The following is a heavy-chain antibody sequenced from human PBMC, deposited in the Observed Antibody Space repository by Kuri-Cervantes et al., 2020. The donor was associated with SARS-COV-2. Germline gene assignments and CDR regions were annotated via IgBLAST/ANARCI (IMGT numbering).Heavy chain of an antibody. CDR2: ISGSGGST. CDR1: GFTFSSYA. Sequence: GGSLRLSCAASGFTFSSYAMSWVRQAPGKGLEWVSAISGSGGSTYYADSVKGRFTISRDNSKNTLYLQMNSRRAEDTAVYYCANFARGSYRGVDYFDYWGQGTLVTVSS. D-gene: IGHD3-16*02. CDR3: ANFARGSYRGVDYFDY. V-gene: IGHV3-23*01. J-gene: IGHJ4*02.